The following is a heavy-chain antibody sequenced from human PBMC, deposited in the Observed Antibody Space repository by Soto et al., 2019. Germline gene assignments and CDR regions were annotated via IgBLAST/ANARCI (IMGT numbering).Heavy chain of an antibody. CDR2: IYYSGST. Sequence: QLQLQESGPGLVKPSETLSLTCTVSGGSISSSSYYWGWIRQPPGKGLEWIGSIYYSGSTYYNPSLKSRVTISVDTSKNQFSLKLSSVTAADTAVYYCARLKLWFGELLSDYFDYWGQGTLVTVSS. J-gene: IGHJ4*02. CDR3: ARLKLWFGELLSDYFDY. D-gene: IGHD3-10*01. CDR1: GGSISSSSYY. V-gene: IGHV4-39*01.